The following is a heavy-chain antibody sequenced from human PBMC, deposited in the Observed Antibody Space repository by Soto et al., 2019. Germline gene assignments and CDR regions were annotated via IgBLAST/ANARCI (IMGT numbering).Heavy chain of an antibody. CDR1: GYKVSSYW. CDR2: IYPGDSDT. D-gene: IGHD3-3*01. V-gene: IGHV5-51*01. Sequence: RESLQISYKGSGYKVSSYWIGWVRQMPGKGLEWMGIIYPGDSDTRYSPSFQGQATISADKSISTAYLQWSSLKASDTAMYYCARQPNYDFWSGYDYYYYGMDVWGQGTTVTVSS. CDR3: ARQPNYDFWSGYDYYYYGMDV. J-gene: IGHJ6*02.